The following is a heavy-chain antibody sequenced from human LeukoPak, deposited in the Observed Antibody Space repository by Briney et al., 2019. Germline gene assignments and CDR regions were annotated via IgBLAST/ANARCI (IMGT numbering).Heavy chain of an antibody. D-gene: IGHD1-26*01. V-gene: IGHV3-48*03. CDR3: ARGPLGWSDY. Sequence: GGSLRLSCAASGFTFSLYEMTWVRQAPGKGLEWVSYITRSGSTTYYAESVKGRFTISRDIARNSVYLQMNSLRDEDTAMYYCARGPLGWSDYWGQGLLVTVSS. J-gene: IGHJ4*02. CDR2: ITRSGSTT. CDR1: GFTFSLYE.